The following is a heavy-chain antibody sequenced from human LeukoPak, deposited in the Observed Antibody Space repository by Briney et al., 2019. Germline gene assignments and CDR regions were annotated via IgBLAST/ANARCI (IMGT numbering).Heavy chain of an antibody. Sequence: PSETLSLTCAVYGGSFSGYYWSWIRQPPGKGLEWIGEINHSGSTNYNPSLKSRVTISVDTSKNQFSLKLSSVTAADTAVYYCARLVAVAHTAGPWGQGTLVTVSS. CDR2: INHSGST. CDR3: ARLVAVAHTAGP. D-gene: IGHD6-19*01. CDR1: GGSFSGYY. J-gene: IGHJ5*02. V-gene: IGHV4-34*01.